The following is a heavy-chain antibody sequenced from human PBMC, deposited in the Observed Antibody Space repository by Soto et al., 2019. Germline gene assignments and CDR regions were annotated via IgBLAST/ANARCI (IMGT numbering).Heavy chain of an antibody. Sequence: ASVKVSCKASGYTFTGYYMHWVRQAPGQGLEWMGWINPNSGGTNYAQKFQGWVTMTRDTSISTAYMELSRLRSDDTAVYYCARGDLRQQRAFGMDDWGQGTTVTVSS. J-gene: IGHJ6*02. CDR1: GYTFTGYY. CDR2: INPNSGGT. CDR3: ARGDLRQQRAFGMDD. V-gene: IGHV1-2*04. D-gene: IGHD6-13*01.